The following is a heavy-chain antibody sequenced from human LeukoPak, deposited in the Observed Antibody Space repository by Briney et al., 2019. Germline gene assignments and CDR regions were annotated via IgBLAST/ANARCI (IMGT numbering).Heavy chain of an antibody. CDR2: IYYSGST. V-gene: IGHV4-39*01. CDR3: ARHVANYYDSGGYYLPGLGAGGEFDY. D-gene: IGHD3-22*01. Sequence: PSETLSLTRTVSGGSISSSSYYWGWIRQPPGKGLEWIGSIYYSGSTYYNPSLKSRVTISVDTSKNQFSLKLSSVTAADTAVYYCARHVANYYDSGGYYLPGLGAGGEFDYWGQGTLVTSPQ. CDR1: GGSISSSSYY. J-gene: IGHJ4*02.